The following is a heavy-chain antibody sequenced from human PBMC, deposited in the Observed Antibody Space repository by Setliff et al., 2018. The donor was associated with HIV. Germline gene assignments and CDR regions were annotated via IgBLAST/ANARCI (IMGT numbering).Heavy chain of an antibody. Sequence: SETLSLTCNVSGDSISGSYYWAWTRQPPGKGLEWIGSTYFRGGTYNNPSLENRFRISIDTPENQISLKLYSVTAADTAIYYCGRHRLAARPYYFDLGGQGTRVTVSS. J-gene: IGHJ4*02. V-gene: IGHV4-39*01. CDR3: GRHRLAARPYYFDL. CDR1: GDSISGSYY. CDR2: TYFRGGT. D-gene: IGHD6-6*01.